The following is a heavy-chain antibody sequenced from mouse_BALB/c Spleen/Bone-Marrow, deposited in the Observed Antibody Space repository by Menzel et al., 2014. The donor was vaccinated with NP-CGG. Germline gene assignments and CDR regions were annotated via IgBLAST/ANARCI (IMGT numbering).Heavy chain of an antibody. V-gene: IGHV5-12-2*01. D-gene: IGHD2-1*01. CDR1: GFIFSRYT. Sequence: EVKLVESGGGLVQPGGSLKLSCAASGFIFSRYTMSWVRQTPEKRLEWVAYISNGGGNTYYPDTVKGRFTISRDNVKNFLYLQRSSLKSEDTAMYYCAGGGAYGNSFAYAMDYWGQGTSVIVSS. CDR2: ISNGGGNT. J-gene: IGHJ4*01. CDR3: AGGGAYGNSFAYAMDY.